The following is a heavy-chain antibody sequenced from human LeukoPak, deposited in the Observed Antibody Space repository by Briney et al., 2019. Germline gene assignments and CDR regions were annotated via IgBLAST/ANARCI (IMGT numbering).Heavy chain of an antibody. V-gene: IGHV3-48*01. CDR2: ISTSRTTI. J-gene: IGHJ5*02. D-gene: IGHD2-8*01. CDR3: ARGAAMDGPYNWFDP. Sequence: GGSLRLSCAASGFTVSSNYMSWVRQAPGKGLEWVSYISTSRTTIYYADSVKGRFTISRDNAKNSVDLQMNSLRAEDTAVYYCARGAAMDGPYNWFDPWGQGTLVTVSS. CDR1: GFTVSSNY.